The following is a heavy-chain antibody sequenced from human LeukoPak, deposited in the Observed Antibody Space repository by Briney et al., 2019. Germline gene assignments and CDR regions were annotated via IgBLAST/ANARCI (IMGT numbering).Heavy chain of an antibody. CDR2: ISGSGGTT. D-gene: IGHD2-2*01. CDR3: AKDRSSTLWYFDY. J-gene: IGHJ4*02. V-gene: IGHV3-23*01. Sequence: GSLRLSCAASGFTFSSYAMSWVRQAPGKGLEWVSVISGSGGTTYYADSVQGRFTISRDSSKNTLSLQMNSLRAEDTAIYYCAKDRSSTLWYFDYWGQGAQVTVSS. CDR1: GFTFSSYA.